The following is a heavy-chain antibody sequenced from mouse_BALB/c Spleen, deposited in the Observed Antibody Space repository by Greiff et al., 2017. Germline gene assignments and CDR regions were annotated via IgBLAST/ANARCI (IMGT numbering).Heavy chain of an antibody. J-gene: IGHJ3*01. CDR1: GDSITSGY. CDR2: ISYSGST. V-gene: IGHV3-8*02. D-gene: IGHD4-1*01. CDR3: ARGRDWEEACFAY. Sequence: EVQLQESGPSLVKPSQTLSLTCSVTGDSITSGYWNWIRKFPGNKLEYMGYISYSGSTYYNPSLKSRNSITRDTSKNQYYLQLNSVTTEDTATYYCARGRDWEEACFAYWGQGTLVTVSA.